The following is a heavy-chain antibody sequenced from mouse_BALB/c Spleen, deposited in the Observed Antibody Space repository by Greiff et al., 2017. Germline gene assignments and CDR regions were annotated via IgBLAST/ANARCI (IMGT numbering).Heavy chain of an antibody. CDR3: ARMGVRRGVYAMDY. D-gene: IGHD2-14*01. V-gene: IGHV1-7*01. CDR1: GYTFTSYW. CDR2: INPSTGYT. J-gene: IGHJ4*01. Sequence: QVQLQQSGAELAKPGASVKMSCKASGYTFTSYWMHWVKQRPGQGLEWIGYINPSTGYTEYNKKFKDKATLTADKSSSKAYMQLSSLTSEDSAVYYCARMGVRRGVYAMDYWGQGTSVTVSS.